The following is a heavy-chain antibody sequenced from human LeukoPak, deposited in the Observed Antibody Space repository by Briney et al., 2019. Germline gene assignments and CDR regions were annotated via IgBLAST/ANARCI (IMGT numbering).Heavy chain of an antibody. D-gene: IGHD2-15*01. CDR2: INPSGGST. Sequence: GASVKVSCKASGYTFTSYYMHWVRQAPGQGLEWMGIINPSGGSTSYAQKFQGRVTMTRDMSTSTVYMELSSLRSEDTAVYYCAREGLRCSGGSCYSVPLDYWGQGTLVTVSS. CDR3: AREGLRCSGGSCYSVPLDY. J-gene: IGHJ4*02. CDR1: GYTFTSYY. V-gene: IGHV1-46*01.